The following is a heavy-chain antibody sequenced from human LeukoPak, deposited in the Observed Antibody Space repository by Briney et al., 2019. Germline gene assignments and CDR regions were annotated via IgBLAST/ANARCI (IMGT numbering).Heavy chain of an antibody. Sequence: PSETLSLTCAVYGGSFSGYYRSWIRQPPGKGLEWLGEINHSGSTNYNPSLKSRVTISVDTSKNQFSLKLSSVTAADTAVYYCARGRRGSGKGFFDYWGQGTLVTVSS. J-gene: IGHJ4*02. D-gene: IGHD3-10*01. CDR3: ARGRRGSGKGFFDY. V-gene: IGHV4-34*01. CDR2: INHSGST. CDR1: GGSFSGYY.